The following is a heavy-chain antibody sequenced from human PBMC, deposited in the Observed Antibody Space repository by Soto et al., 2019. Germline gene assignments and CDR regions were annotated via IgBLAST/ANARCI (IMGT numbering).Heavy chain of an antibody. CDR1: GGSISSGDYY. D-gene: IGHD3-3*01. CDR2: IYYSGST. CDR3: ATTSRVLRFLEWLPHPHYCYYGMDV. J-gene: IGHJ6*02. V-gene: IGHV4-30-4*01. Sequence: PSETLSLTCTVSGGSISSGDYYWSWIRQPPGKGLEWIGYIYYSGSTYYNPSLKSRVTISVDTSKNQFSLKLSSVTAADTAVYYCATTSRVLRFLEWLPHPHYCYYGMDVWGQGTTVNVSS.